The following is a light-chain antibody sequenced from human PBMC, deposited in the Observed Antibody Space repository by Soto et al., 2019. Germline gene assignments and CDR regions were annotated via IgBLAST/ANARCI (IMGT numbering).Light chain of an antibody. Sequence: QSVLTQPASVSGSPGQSITISCSGTRSDIGSYNYVAWYQQFPGKTPKILIYGVSNRPSGVSSRFSGSKSGNTASLTISGLQAEDEADYYCISYTVSSTSYVFGSGTKVTVL. J-gene: IGLJ1*01. CDR2: GVS. CDR1: RSDIGSYNY. V-gene: IGLV2-14*01. CDR3: ISYTVSSTSYV.